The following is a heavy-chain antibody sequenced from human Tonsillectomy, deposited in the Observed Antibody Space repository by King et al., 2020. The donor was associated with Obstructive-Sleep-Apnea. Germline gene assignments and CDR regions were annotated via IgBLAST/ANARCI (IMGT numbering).Heavy chain of an antibody. J-gene: IGHJ3*02. CDR3: ARQYYYDSSGYYYKFRAGAFDI. Sequence: VQLVESGAEVKKPGESLRISCTGSGYTFSSYWINWVRQMPGKGLEWMGRIDPSDSHTNYSPSFQGHVTISADKSLTTAYLQRSRLKAPDTAMYYCARQYYYDSSGYYYKFRAGAFDIWGQGTMVTVSS. CDR2: IDPSDSHT. CDR1: GYTFSSYW. V-gene: IGHV5-10-1*03. D-gene: IGHD3-22*01.